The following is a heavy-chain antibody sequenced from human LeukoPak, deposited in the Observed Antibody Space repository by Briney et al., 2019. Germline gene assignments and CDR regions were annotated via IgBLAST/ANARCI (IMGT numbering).Heavy chain of an antibody. CDR3: ARDACSSTSCFRDY. CDR1: GFTFSTYT. D-gene: IGHD2-2*01. J-gene: IGHJ4*02. Sequence: GGSLRLSCAASGFTFSTYTMNWVCKAPGKGLEWVSSISSGSSYISYADSLKGRFNISRDNPKNSLYLQINSLRAEDTAVYYCARDACSSTSCFRDYWGQGTRVTVSS. CDR2: ISSGSSYI. V-gene: IGHV3-21*01.